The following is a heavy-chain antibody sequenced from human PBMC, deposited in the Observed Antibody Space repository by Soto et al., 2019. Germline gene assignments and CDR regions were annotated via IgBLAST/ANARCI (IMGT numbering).Heavy chain of an antibody. CDR3: ARAPISYYYDSSGYYPDY. J-gene: IGHJ4*02. CDR2: IWYDGSNK. D-gene: IGHD3-22*01. CDR1: GFTFSSYG. V-gene: IGHV3-33*01. Sequence: GGSLRLSCAASGFTFSSYGMHWVRQAPGKGLEWVAVIWYDGSNKYYADSVKGRFTISRDNSKNTLYLQMNSLRAEDTAVYYCARAPISYYYDSSGYYPDYWGQGTLVTVSS.